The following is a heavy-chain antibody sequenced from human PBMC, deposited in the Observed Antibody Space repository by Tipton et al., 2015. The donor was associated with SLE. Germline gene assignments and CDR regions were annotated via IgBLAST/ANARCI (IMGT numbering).Heavy chain of an antibody. D-gene: IGHD3-16*01. CDR2: IHHSGYA. Sequence: TLSLTCDVSGGSIRSYQWWSWVRQSPGKGLEWIGQIHHSGYANYNPSLKSRVTLSVDTSKNQFSLKLSSVTAADTAVYYCARPVSTLPTGGGGYFDYWGQGTLVTVSS. CDR1: GGSIRSYQW. CDR3: ARPVSTLPTGGGGYFDY. J-gene: IGHJ4*02. V-gene: IGHV4-4*02.